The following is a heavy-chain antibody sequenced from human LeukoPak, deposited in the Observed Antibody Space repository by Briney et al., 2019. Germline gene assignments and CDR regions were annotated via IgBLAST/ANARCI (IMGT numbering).Heavy chain of an antibody. Sequence: GGSLRLSCAASGFTFNTYTMNWVRQAPGKGLEWVSAISGSGGSTYYADSVKGRFTISRDNSKNTLYLQMNSLRAEDTAVYYCAKSVALSEFDYWGQGTLVTVSS. CDR2: ISGSGGST. CDR3: AKSVALSEFDY. V-gene: IGHV3-23*01. J-gene: IGHJ4*02. D-gene: IGHD5/OR15-5a*01. CDR1: GFTFNTYT.